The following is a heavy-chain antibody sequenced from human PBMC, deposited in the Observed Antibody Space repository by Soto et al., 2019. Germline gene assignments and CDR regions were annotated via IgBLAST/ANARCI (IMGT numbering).Heavy chain of an antibody. Sequence: GGSLRLSCAASGFTFTIFGMHWVRQAPGKGLEWVSYISSSSTTLYYADSVKGRFTISRDNAKNSLYLQMHSLRDEDTAVYYCARDPGDGMDVWGQGTTVTVSS. CDR2: ISSSSTTL. D-gene: IGHD3-10*01. J-gene: IGHJ6*02. CDR3: ARDPGDGMDV. CDR1: GFTFTIFG. V-gene: IGHV3-48*02.